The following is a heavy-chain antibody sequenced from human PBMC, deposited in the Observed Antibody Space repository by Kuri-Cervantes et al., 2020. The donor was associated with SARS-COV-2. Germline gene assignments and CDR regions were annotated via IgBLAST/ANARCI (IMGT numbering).Heavy chain of an antibody. D-gene: IGHD4-23*01. Sequence: SETLSLTCTISGDSISRSSYFWGWVRQPPGKGLEWLGSISYTGSAYYNPSLKSRVTISVDTSKNQFSLKLSSVTAADTAVYYCARPGGFLDVWGKGTTVTVSS. CDR3: ARPGGFLDV. V-gene: IGHV4-39*07. J-gene: IGHJ6*04. CDR1: GDSISRSSYF. CDR2: ISYTGSA.